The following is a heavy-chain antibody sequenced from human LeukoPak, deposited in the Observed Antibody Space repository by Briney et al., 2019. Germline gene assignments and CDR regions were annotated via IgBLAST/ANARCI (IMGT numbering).Heavy chain of an antibody. D-gene: IGHD3-16*01. CDR2: ISGSGGST. CDR3: GRVGGGAMGPFDY. J-gene: IGHJ4*02. Sequence: GGSLRLSCAASGFTFSSYAMSWVRQAPGKGLEWVSAISGSGGSTYYADSVKGRFTISRDNAKNSLYLQMNSLRAEDTAVYYCGRVGGGAMGPFDYWGQGTLVTVSS. V-gene: IGHV3-23*01. CDR1: GFTFSSYA.